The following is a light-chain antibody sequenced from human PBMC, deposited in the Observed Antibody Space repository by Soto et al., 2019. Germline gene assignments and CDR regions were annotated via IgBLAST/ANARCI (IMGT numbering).Light chain of an antibody. J-gene: IGLJ1*01. CDR1: SSNIGFNA. CDR3: QSYDSSLSGYV. CDR2: GNS. V-gene: IGLV1-44*01. Sequence: QSVLTQPPSASGTPGQRVTLSCSGSSSNIGFNAVNWYQQLPGTAPKLVMHGNSQRPSGVPDRFSGSKSGTSASLAITGLQAEDEADYYCQSYDSSLSGYVFGAGTKLTVL.